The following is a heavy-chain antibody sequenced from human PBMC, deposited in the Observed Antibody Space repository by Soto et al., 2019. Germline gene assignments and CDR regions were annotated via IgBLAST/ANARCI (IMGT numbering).Heavy chain of an antibody. Sequence: SETRSLTCAVYGGSFSGYYWSWIRQPPGKGLEWIGEINHSGSTNYNPSLKSRVTISVDTSKNQFSLKLSSVTAADTAVYYCARGRGVRGVIGYYYYGMAVWGQGTTVTVS. CDR3: ARGRGVRGVIGYYYYGMAV. D-gene: IGHD3-10*01. J-gene: IGHJ6*02. V-gene: IGHV4-34*01. CDR2: INHSGST. CDR1: GGSFSGYY.